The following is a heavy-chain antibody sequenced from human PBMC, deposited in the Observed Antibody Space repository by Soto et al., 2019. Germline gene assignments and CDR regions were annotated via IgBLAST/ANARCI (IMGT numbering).Heavy chain of an antibody. Sequence: PGGSLRLSCAASGFTFSSYAMSWVRQAPGKGLEWLSYINTGGSPAYYADSVKGRFTISTDIAKKSLYLQMDSLRADDTGVYYCATGGIYYETWGQGTLVTVSS. CDR1: GFTFSSYA. J-gene: IGHJ5*02. CDR3: ATGGIYYET. V-gene: IGHV3-48*03. D-gene: IGHD1-26*01. CDR2: INTGGSPA.